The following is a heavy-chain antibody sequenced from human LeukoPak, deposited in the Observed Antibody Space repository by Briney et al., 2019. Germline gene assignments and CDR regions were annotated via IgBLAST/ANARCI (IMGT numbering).Heavy chain of an antibody. J-gene: IGHJ4*02. CDR3: ARDRSSSGWLVEWGFDY. CDR2: INTNTGNP. V-gene: IGHV7-4-1*02. D-gene: IGHD6-19*01. CDR1: GYTFTSYA. Sequence: GASVKVSCKASGYTFTSYAMNWVRQAPGQGPEWMGWINTNTGNPTYAQGFTGRFVFSLDTSVSTAYLQISSLKAEDTAVYYCARDRSSSGWLVEWGFDYWGQGTLVTVSS.